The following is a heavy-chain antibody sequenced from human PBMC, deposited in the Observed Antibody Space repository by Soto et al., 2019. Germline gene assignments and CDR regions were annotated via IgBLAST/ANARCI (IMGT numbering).Heavy chain of an antibody. Sequence: SETLSLTCTVSGGSIRNYYWSWIRQPPGKGLEWIGYVYSSGSTHYNPSLQSRVTISADTSKNQVSLKVNSVTAADTAVSYCARDPPQSYGVYYFEYWGQEPRVT. CDR1: GGSIRNYY. V-gene: IGHV4-59*01. D-gene: IGHD3-16*01. CDR2: VYSSGST. J-gene: IGHJ4*02. CDR3: ARDPPQSYGVYYFEY.